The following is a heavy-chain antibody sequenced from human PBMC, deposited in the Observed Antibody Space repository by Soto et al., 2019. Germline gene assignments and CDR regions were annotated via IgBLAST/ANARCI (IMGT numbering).Heavy chain of an antibody. CDR2: IIPIFGTA. V-gene: IGHV1-69*13. J-gene: IGHJ4*02. CDR1: GGTFSSYA. CDR3: ARERRPRAGFDY. Sequence: ASVKVSCKASGGTFSSYAISWVRQAPGQGLEWMGGIIPIFGTANYAQKFQGRVTITADESTSTAYMELSSLRSEDTAVYYCARERRPRAGFDYWGQGTLVTVSS.